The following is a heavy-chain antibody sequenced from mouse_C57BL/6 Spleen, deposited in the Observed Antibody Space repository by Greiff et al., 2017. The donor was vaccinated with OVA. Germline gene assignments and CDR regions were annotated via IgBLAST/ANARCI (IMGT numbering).Heavy chain of an antibody. V-gene: IGHV1-69*01. CDR3: ARQDSSFAY. Sequence: QVQLQQPGAELVMPGASVKLSCKASGYTFTSYWMHWVKQRPGQGLEWIGEIDPSDSYTNYNQKFKGKSTLTVDKSSSTAYMQLSSLTSEDSAVYYCARQDSSFAYWGQGTLVTVSA. CDR2: IDPSDSYT. J-gene: IGHJ3*01. CDR1: GYTFTSYW.